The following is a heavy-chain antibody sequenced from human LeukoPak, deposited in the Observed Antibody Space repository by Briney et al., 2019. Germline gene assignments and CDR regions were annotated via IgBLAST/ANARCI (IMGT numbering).Heavy chain of an antibody. D-gene: IGHD2-2*01. Sequence: GESLRISCKGSGYSFTSYWISWVRQMHGKGLEWMGRIDPSDSYTNYSPSFQGHVTISADKSISTAYLQWSSLKASDTAMYYCARQVVVPAAAPYNWFDPWGQGTLVTVSS. CDR1: GYSFTSYW. V-gene: IGHV5-10-1*01. CDR2: IDPSDSYT. CDR3: ARQVVVPAAAPYNWFDP. J-gene: IGHJ5*02.